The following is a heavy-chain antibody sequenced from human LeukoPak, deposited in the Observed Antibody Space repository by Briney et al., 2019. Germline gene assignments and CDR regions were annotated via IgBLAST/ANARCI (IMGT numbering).Heavy chain of an antibody. J-gene: IGHJ4*02. CDR2: IYYNGEI. CDR3: AGRTDPSIAGYFGY. D-gene: IGHD1-26*01. V-gene: IGHV4-39*01. CDR1: GGSISSHGYY. Sequence: SETLSLTCTVSGGSISSHGYYWGWIRQSPGKGLEWIGTIYYNGEIYYNPSLKSRVTISVATPGNQFSLKLSPLTAADTAVYYCAGRTDPSIAGYFGYWGQGTLVAVSS.